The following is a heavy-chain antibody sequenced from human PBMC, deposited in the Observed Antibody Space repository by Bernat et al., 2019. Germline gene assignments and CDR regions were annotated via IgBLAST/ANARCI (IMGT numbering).Heavy chain of an antibody. Sequence: EVQLVESGGGLVQPGGSLRLTCAASGFTFSDHYMDWVRQAPGKGLEWVGRTRNKANSYTTEYGASVKGRFTISRDESKSSLYLQMNSMKTEDTGVYYWGRGHCSGSNCYGDFDYWGQGALVTVSS. CDR3: GRGHCSGSNCYGDFDY. CDR1: GFTFSDHY. D-gene: IGHD2-15*01. V-gene: IGHV3-72*01. J-gene: IGHJ4*02. CDR2: TRNKANSYTT.